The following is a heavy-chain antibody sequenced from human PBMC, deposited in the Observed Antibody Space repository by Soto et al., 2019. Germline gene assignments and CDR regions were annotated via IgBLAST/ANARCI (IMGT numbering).Heavy chain of an antibody. CDR3: ARGPSYNQNYSFYGMDV. V-gene: IGHV4-34*01. D-gene: IGHD3-10*01. J-gene: IGHJ6*02. CDR1: GGSFSGYY. Sequence: SETLSLTCAVYGGSFSGYYWSWIRQPPGKGLEWIGEINHNGSTNYNPSLKSRVTTSVDTSKSQFSLKLSSVTAADTAIYYCARGPSYNQNYSFYGMDVWRQGITVAVSS. CDR2: INHNGST.